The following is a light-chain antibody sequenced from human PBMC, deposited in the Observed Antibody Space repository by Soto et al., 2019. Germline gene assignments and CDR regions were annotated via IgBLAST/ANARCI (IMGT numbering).Light chain of an antibody. V-gene: IGKV3-15*01. Sequence: EIVMTQSPVTLSVPPGERATLSCRASQSVSTNLAWYQQKPGQAPRLLIYGASTRATGLPARFSGSGSGTEFTLTISSLQSEDFAVYYCQQYNDWPPLTFGGGTKVDIK. CDR3: QQYNDWPPLT. CDR2: GAS. J-gene: IGKJ4*01. CDR1: QSVSTN.